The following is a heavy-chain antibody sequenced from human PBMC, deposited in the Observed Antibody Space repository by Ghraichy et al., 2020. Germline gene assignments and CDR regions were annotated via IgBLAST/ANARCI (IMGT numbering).Heavy chain of an antibody. D-gene: IGHD2-15*01. CDR1: GFSFSSYA. J-gene: IGHJ5*02. V-gene: IGHV3-23*01. Sequence: LTCAASGFSFSSYAMSWVRQAPGKGLEWVSAISGTGAGKNYADSVKGRFIISGDNSKNTLYLQMNSLGAEDTAVYYCAKGGGGNWFDPWGQGTLVTVSS. CDR2: ISGTGAGK. CDR3: AKGGGGNWFDP.